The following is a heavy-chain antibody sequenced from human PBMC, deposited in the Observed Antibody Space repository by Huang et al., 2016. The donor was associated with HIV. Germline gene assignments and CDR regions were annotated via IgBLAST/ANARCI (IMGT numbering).Heavy chain of an antibody. D-gene: IGHD6-19*01. CDR1: GGSLHGYY. CDR3: ATSRSGSGWFLDI. CDR2: VNHGGST. V-gene: IGHV4-34*01. Sequence: QVQLYQWGAGPLRPSETLSLTCGVSGGSLHGYYWNWLRQSPGRGWEWIGEVNHGGSTNYNPSLKSRVTISVDTSKIQFSLNLTSVTATDTADYYCATSRSGSGWFLDIWGRGTLVSVS. J-gene: IGHJ2*01.